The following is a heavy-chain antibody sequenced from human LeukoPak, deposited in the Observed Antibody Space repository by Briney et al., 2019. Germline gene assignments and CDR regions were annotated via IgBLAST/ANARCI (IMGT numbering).Heavy chain of an antibody. V-gene: IGHV4-38-2*01. Sequence: SETLSPTCAVSGYFISSGYYWGWIRQPPGKGLEWIGSIFHSGNTYYNPSLKSRVIISVDTSKNQSSLRLSSVTAADTAVYYCARVSEQQLVRWFDPWGQGTLVTVSS. CDR2: IFHSGNT. D-gene: IGHD6-13*01. J-gene: IGHJ5*02. CDR3: ARVSEQQLVRWFDP. CDR1: GYFISSGYY.